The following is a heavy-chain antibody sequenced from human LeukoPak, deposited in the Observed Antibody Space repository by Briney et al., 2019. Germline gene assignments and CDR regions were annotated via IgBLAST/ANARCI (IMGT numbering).Heavy chain of an antibody. V-gene: IGHV4-61*01. CDR1: GGSVTSGSYY. CDR2: IYYRGNT. Sequence: SETLSLTCTVSGGSVTSGSYYWTWIRQPPGKGLEWFGNIYYRGNTNYNPPLTSRVTISMDTSKKQFSLKLSSVTAADTAVYYCARSVGAGACDIWGQGTMVTVS. CDR3: ARSVGAGACDI. J-gene: IGHJ3*02. D-gene: IGHD1-26*01.